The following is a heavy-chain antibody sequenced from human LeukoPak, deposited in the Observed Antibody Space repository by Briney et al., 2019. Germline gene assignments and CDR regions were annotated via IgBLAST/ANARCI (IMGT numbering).Heavy chain of an antibody. V-gene: IGHV1-8*01. CDR3: ARLMQYSSSWYGSYYYGMDV. J-gene: IGHJ6*02. Sequence: RASVKVSCKASGYTFTSSDINWVRQATGPGLEWMGWMNPNSGNIGYAQKFQGRVTLTTNTSISTAYMELSSLRSEGTAVYYCARLMQYSSSWYGSYYYGMDVWGQGTTVTVSS. CDR1: GYTFTSSD. D-gene: IGHD6-13*01. CDR2: MNPNSGNI.